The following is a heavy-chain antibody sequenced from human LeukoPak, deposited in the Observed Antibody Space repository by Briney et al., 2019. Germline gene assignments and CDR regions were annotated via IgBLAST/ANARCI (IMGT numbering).Heavy chain of an antibody. Sequence: GASVKVSCKASGYTFTSYDINWVRQATGQGLEWMGWMNPNSGNTGYAQKFQGRVTMTRNTSISTAYMELSSLRSEDTAVYYCARDFTETIVRGVIIEGIDPWGQGTLVTVSS. J-gene: IGHJ5*02. D-gene: IGHD3-10*01. CDR1: GYTFTSYD. V-gene: IGHV1-8*01. CDR3: ARDFTETIVRGVIIEGIDP. CDR2: MNPNSGNT.